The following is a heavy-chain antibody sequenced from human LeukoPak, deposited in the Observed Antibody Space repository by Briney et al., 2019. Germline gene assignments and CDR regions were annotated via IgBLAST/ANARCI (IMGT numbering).Heavy chain of an antibody. CDR3: TRDRLLEYYFDY. V-gene: IGHV3-49*03. Sequence: PGGSLRLSCTTSGFTFGDYAMSWFRQAPGKGLKWVGFIRSKAYGGTTEYAASVKGRFTISRDDSKSIAYLQMNCLKTEDTAVYYCTRDRLLEYYFDYWGQGTLVTVSS. CDR2: IRSKAYGGTT. CDR1: GFTFGDYA. J-gene: IGHJ4*02. D-gene: IGHD2/OR15-2a*01.